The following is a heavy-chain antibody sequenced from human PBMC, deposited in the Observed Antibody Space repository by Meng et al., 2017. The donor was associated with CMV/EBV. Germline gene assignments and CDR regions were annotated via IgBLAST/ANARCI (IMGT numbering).Heavy chain of an antibody. J-gene: IGHJ6*02. D-gene: IGHD3-9*01. CDR1: GGTFSSYA. CDR3: ARDRYDILTGYYTGGDYYYGMDV. V-gene: IGHV1-18*01. Sequence: ASVKVSCKASGGTFSSYAISWVRQAPGQGLEWMGWISAYNGNTNYAQKLQGRVTMTTDTSTSTAYMELRSLRSDDTAVYYCARDRYDILTGYYTGGDYYYGMDVWGQGTTVTVSS. CDR2: ISAYNGNT.